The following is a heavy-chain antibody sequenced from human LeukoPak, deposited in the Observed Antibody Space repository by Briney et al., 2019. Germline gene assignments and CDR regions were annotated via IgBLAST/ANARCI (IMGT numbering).Heavy chain of an antibody. D-gene: IGHD3-9*01. CDR2: ISAYNGNT. J-gene: IGHJ5*02. CDR1: GYTFTSSD. Sequence: GASVKVSCKASGYTFTSSDITWVRQAPGQGLEWMAWISAYNGNTNYAQKLQGRVTMTTDTSTSTAYMELRSLRSDDTAVYYCARAYYDILTGLNWFDPWGQGTLVTVSS. V-gene: IGHV1-18*01. CDR3: ARAYYDILTGLNWFDP.